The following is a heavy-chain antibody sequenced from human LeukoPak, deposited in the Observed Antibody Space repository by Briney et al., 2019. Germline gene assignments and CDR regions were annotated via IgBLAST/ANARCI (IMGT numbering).Heavy chain of an antibody. Sequence: RASVKVSCKASGYTFTGYYMHWVRQAPGQGLEWMGIINPSGGSTSYAQKFQGGVTMTRDTSTSTVYMELSSLRSEDTAVYYCARGMTTVTKFDYWGQGTLVTVSS. CDR1: GYTFTGYY. J-gene: IGHJ4*02. D-gene: IGHD4-17*01. CDR2: INPSGGST. V-gene: IGHV1-46*01. CDR3: ARGMTTVTKFDY.